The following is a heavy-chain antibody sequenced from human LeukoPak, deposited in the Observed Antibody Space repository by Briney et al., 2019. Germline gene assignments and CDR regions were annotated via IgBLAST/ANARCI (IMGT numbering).Heavy chain of an antibody. CDR3: ARSSEVTTIGY. CDR2: IYYSGST. CDR1: GGSISSGGYY. D-gene: IGHD4-17*01. J-gene: IGHJ4*02. Sequence: PSQTLSLTCTVSGGSISSGGYYWSWIRQHPGKGLEWIGYIYYSGSTYYNPSLKSRVTISADTSKDQFSLKLSSVTAADTAVYYCARSSEVTTIGYWGQGTLVTVSS. V-gene: IGHV4-31*03.